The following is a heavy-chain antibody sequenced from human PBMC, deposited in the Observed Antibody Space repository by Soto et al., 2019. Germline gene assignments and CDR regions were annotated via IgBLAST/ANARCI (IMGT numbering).Heavy chain of an antibody. CDR2: INQGGTER. V-gene: IGHV3-7*01. CDR3: ARDGPIQQLGQSYQF. CDR1: GFPFTVFW. J-gene: IGHJ1*01. D-gene: IGHD4-4*01. Sequence: GGSLRLSCAASGFPFTVFWMSWVRQVPGKGLEWVAMINQGGTERYYVDSVKGRFTISRDNAANLVYLQMDSLRGEDTAVYYCARDGPIQQLGQSYQFWGQGTRVTV.